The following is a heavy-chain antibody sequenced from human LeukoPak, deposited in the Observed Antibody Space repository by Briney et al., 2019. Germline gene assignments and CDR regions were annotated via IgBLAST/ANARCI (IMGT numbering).Heavy chain of an antibody. CDR3: AKLRYGDYPPEYFQH. V-gene: IGHV3-23*01. CDR2: ISGSGGGT. J-gene: IGHJ1*01. Sequence: GGSLRLSCAASGFTFSSYAMSWVRQAPGKGLEWVSAISGSGGGTYYADSVKGRFTISRDNSKNTLYLQMNSLRAEDTAVYYCAKLRYGDYPPEYFQHWGQGTLVTVSS. CDR1: GFTFSSYA. D-gene: IGHD4-17*01.